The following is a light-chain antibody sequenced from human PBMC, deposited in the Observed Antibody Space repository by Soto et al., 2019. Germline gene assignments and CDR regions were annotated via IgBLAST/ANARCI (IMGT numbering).Light chain of an antibody. V-gene: IGKV1-5*01. J-gene: IGKJ1*01. CDR2: DAS. CDR3: QQYNSYSGT. Sequence: IQMTQSPSTLSASVGDRVTITCRASQSISSWLAWYQQKPGKAPKLLIYDASRLQSGVPSRFSGSGPGTEFTLTISSLQPDDFATYYCQQYNSYSGTFGQGTKVDIK. CDR1: QSISSW.